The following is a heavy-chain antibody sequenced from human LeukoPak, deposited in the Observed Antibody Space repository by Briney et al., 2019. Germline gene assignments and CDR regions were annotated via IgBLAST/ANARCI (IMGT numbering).Heavy chain of an antibody. J-gene: IGHJ4*02. CDR2: IYSGGST. CDR1: GFTVSSNH. Sequence: GGSLRLSCAASGFTVSSNHMSWVRQAPGKGLEWVSVIYSGGSTDYADSVKGRFTISRDNLKNTLYLQMNSLRAEDTAVYYCARGRAGDFDYWGQGTLVTVSS. V-gene: IGHV3-53*01. D-gene: IGHD5-24*01. CDR3: ARGRAGDFDY.